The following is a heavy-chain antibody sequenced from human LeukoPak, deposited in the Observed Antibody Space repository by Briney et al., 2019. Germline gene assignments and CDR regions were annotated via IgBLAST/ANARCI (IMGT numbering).Heavy chain of an antibody. CDR3: ARGPFDY. J-gene: IGHJ4*02. CDR2: IISRSSYI. Sequence: PGGSLRLSCVASGFTFNTYNINWVRQAPGKGLEWVSSIISRSSYISCADSVKGRFTISRDNAKNSLYLQMNSLRAEDTAVYYCARGPFDYWGQGTLVTVSS. V-gene: IGHV3-21*01. CDR1: GFTFNTYN.